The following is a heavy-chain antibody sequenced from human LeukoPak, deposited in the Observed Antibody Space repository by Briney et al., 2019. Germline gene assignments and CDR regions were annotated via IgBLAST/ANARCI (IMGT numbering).Heavy chain of an antibody. D-gene: IGHD1-26*01. CDR3: ARGDGGSTGDWFGP. V-gene: IGHV4-34*01. CDR2: INHSGST. J-gene: IGHJ5*02. Sequence: SETLSLTCAVYGGSFSGYYWSWIRQPPGKGLEWIGEINHSGSTNYNPSLKSRVTISVDTSKNQFSLKLSSVTAADTAVYYCARGDGGSTGDWFGPWGQGTLVTVSS. CDR1: GGSFSGYY.